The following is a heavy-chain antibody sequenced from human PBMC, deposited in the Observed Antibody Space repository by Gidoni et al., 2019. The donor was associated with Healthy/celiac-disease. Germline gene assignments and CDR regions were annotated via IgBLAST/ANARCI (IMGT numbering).Heavy chain of an antibody. J-gene: IGHJ4*02. V-gene: IGHV3-30-3*01. CDR1: GFTFSSYA. CDR3: AKDGPVVPAAMAFDY. CDR2: ISYDGSNK. Sequence: AAHGFTFSSYAMLWVRQAPGQGLEWVAVISYDGSNKYYADSVKGRFTISRDNSKNTLYLQMNSLRAEDTAVYYCAKDGPVVPAAMAFDYWGQGTLVTVSS. D-gene: IGHD2-2*01.